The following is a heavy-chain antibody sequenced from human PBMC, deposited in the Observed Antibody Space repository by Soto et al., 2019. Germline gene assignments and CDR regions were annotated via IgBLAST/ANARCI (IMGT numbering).Heavy chain of an antibody. CDR3: ARGQKGYCTNGVCYPFDY. CDR2: INPNSGGT. D-gene: IGHD2-8*01. Sequence: ASVKVSCKASGYTFTGYYMHWVRQAPGQGLEWMGWINPNSGGTNYAQKFQGRVTMTRDTSISTAYMELSRLRSDDTAVYYCARGQKGYCTNGVCYPFDYWGQGTLVSVSS. J-gene: IGHJ4*02. V-gene: IGHV1-2*02. CDR1: GYTFTGYY.